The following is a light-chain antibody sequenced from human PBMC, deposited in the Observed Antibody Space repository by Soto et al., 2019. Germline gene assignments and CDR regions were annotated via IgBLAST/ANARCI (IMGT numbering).Light chain of an antibody. CDR1: QSVSSSY. CDR2: GAS. V-gene: IGKV3-20*01. Sequence: EIVLTQSPGTLSLSPGERATLSCRASQSVSSSYLGWYQQKPGQAPRLLIYGASSRATGIPDRFSGSGSGTDFTLTSSRLEPEDFAVYYCQQYGGSSLYAFGQGTKLEIK. J-gene: IGKJ2*01. CDR3: QQYGGSSLYA.